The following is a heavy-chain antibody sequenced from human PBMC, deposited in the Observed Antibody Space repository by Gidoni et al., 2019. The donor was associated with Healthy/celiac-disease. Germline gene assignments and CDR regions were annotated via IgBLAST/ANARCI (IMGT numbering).Heavy chain of an antibody. D-gene: IGHD3-22*01. CDR3: ARAPSGYYDSSGYYFLGGYFDY. Sequence: QVQLVESGGGVVQPGRSLRLSCAASGFTFSSYGMPWVRQAPGKGLEWVAVIWYDGSNKYYADSVKGRFTISRDNSKNTLYLQMNSLRAEDTAVYYCARAPSGYYDSSGYYFLGGYFDYWGQGTLVTVSS. CDR1: GFTFSSYG. J-gene: IGHJ4*02. V-gene: IGHV3-33*01. CDR2: IWYDGSNK.